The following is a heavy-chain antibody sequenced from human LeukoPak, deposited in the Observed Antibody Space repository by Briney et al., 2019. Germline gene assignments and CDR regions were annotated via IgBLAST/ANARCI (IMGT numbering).Heavy chain of an antibody. CDR1: GFTFNNFA. J-gene: IGHJ4*02. CDR2: VLQSGVDT. D-gene: IGHD5-24*01. Sequence: GGSLRLSCAASGFTFNNFAMTWVRQAPGKGLEWVAGVLQSGVDTDYADSVKGRFTISRDNSKNTLYLQMSSLRVEDTATYYCATDAVSGDGYWEFDHWGQGTLVTVSS. V-gene: IGHV3-23*01. CDR3: ATDAVSGDGYWEFDH.